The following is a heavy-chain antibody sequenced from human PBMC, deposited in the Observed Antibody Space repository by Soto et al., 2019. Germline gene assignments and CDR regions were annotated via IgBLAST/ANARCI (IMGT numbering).Heavy chain of an antibody. Sequence: GGSLRLSCAASGFRFSEFGMHWVRQVPGKGLEWVAVMFKDGTTKYYADSVKGRLSISRDISRNTLYLQMNSLRAEDTAIYYCARDRDSSSSRDALDFWGQGTMVTVSS. J-gene: IGHJ3*01. CDR2: MFKDGTTK. D-gene: IGHD6-6*01. CDR1: GFRFSEFG. V-gene: IGHV3-33*01. CDR3: ARDRDSSSSRDALDF.